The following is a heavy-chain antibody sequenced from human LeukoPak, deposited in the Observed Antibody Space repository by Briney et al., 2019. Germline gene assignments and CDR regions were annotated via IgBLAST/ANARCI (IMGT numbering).Heavy chain of an antibody. CDR2: IIPIFGTA. CDR1: GGTFSSYA. Sequence: SVKVSCKASGGTFSSYAISWVRQAPGQGLEWMGGIIPIFGTANYAQEFQGRVTITADEPTSTAYMELSSLRSEDTAVYYCARHPRAHPFDYWGQGTLVTVSS. J-gene: IGHJ4*02. CDR3: ARHPRAHPFDY. V-gene: IGHV1-69*01.